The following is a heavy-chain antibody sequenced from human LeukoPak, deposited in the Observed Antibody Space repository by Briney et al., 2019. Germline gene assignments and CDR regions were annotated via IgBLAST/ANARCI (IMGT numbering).Heavy chain of an antibody. CDR3: ARAGPLGVWLSYFDY. D-gene: IGHD3-22*01. CDR1: GFTYSSYS. CDR2: ISSSGSTI. V-gene: IGHV3-48*04. Sequence: GGTLRLSRAACGFTYSSYSMNWVRQASGKGLEWVSYISSSGSTIYYADSVKGRFTISRDNAKNSLYLQMTSLRAEDTAVYYCARAGPLGVWLSYFDYWGQGTLVTVSS. J-gene: IGHJ4*02.